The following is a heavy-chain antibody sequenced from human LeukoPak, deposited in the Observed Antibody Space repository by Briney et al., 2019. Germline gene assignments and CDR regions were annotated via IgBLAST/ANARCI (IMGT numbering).Heavy chain of an antibody. Sequence: SETLSLTCTVSGGSISSFYWSWIRQPPGKGLEWIGYIYYSGNTKYNPSLKSRVTILVDTSKNQFSLKLSSVTAADTAVYYCARDQRLGTLDYWGQGTLVTVSS. CDR1: GGSISSFY. CDR3: ARDQRLGTLDY. V-gene: IGHV4-59*01. CDR2: IYYSGNT. J-gene: IGHJ4*02. D-gene: IGHD3-16*01.